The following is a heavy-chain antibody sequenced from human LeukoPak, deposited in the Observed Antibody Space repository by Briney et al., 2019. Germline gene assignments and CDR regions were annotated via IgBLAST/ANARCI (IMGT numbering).Heavy chain of an antibody. J-gene: IGHJ6*02. CDR2: ISYDGSNK. CDR3: ARDYEQQLVLYGMDV. D-gene: IGHD6-13*01. CDR1: GFTFSSYA. V-gene: IGHV3-30*04. Sequence: GGSLRLSCAASGFTFSSYAMHWVRQAPGKGLEWGAVISYDGSNKYYADSVKGRFTISRDNSKNTLYLQMNSLRAEDTAVYYCARDYEQQLVLYGMDVWGQGTTVTVSS.